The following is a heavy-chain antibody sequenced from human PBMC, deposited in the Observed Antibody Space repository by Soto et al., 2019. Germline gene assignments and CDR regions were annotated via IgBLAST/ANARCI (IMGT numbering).Heavy chain of an antibody. J-gene: IGHJ4*02. CDR3: ARDGVAVTTGISGY. Sequence: SETLSLTCSVFGGTINSGDYFWSWIRQPPGKGLEWIGSIFYTGSTYYSPSLKSRASMSMDTSKNLFSLRLRSLTAADTAVYYCARDGVAVTTGISGYWGQGTLVTVSS. D-gene: IGHD4-4*01. CDR1: GGTINSGDYF. CDR2: IFYTGST. V-gene: IGHV4-30-4*01.